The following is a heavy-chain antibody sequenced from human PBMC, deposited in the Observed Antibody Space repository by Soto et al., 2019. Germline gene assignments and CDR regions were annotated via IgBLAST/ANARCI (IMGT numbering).Heavy chain of an antibody. Sequence: SLRLSCAASGFTFSSYGMHWVRQAPGKGLEWVAVIWYDGSNKYYADSVKGRSTISRDNSKNTLYLQMNSLRAEDTAVYYCARDLLMTTVTAFDYWGQGTLVTVSS. CDR1: GFTFSSYG. D-gene: IGHD4-4*01. CDR2: IWYDGSNK. CDR3: ARDLLMTTVTAFDY. V-gene: IGHV3-33*01. J-gene: IGHJ4*02.